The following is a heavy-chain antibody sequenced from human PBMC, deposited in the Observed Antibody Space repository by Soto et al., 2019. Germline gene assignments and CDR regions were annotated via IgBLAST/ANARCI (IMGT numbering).Heavy chain of an antibody. CDR2: ISYDGSNK. CDR3: AKDYGDPFIAFDI. CDR1: GFTFSSYG. J-gene: IGHJ3*02. D-gene: IGHD4-17*01. Sequence: PGGSLRLSCAASGFTFSSYGMHWVRQAPGKGLEWVAVISYDGSNKYYADSVKGRFTISRDNSKNTLYLQMNSLRAEDTAVYYCAKDYGDPFIAFDIWGQGTMVTVSS. V-gene: IGHV3-30*18.